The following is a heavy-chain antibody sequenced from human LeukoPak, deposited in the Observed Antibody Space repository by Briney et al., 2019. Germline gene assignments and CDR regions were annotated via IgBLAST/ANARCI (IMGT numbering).Heavy chain of an antibody. CDR1: GFTFSNYG. CDR3: ARSIAVAAPRGYYYYYMDV. D-gene: IGHD6-19*01. V-gene: IGHV3-48*04. CDR2: ISGSGTTI. Sequence: PGGTLRLSCAASGFTFSNYGIAWVRKAQRKGQGRVSYISGSGTTIYYADSVKGRFTISRDNAKNSLYLQMNSLRAEDTAVYYCARSIAVAAPRGYYYYYMDVWGKGTTVTVSS. J-gene: IGHJ6*03.